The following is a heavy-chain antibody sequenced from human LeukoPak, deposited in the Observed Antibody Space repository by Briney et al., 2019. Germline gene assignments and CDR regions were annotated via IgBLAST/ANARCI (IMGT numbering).Heavy chain of an antibody. CDR2: IYHSGST. V-gene: IGHV4-38-2*01. J-gene: IGHJ4*02. CDR1: GYSISSRYY. Sequence: KPSETLSLTCAVSGYSISSRYYWGWIRQPPGKGLEWIGTIYHSGSTYYNPSLKSRVTISVDTSKNQFSLKLSSVTAADTAVYYCARHGRSTNYFDYWGQGTLVTVSS. D-gene: IGHD2-15*01. CDR3: ARHGRSTNYFDY.